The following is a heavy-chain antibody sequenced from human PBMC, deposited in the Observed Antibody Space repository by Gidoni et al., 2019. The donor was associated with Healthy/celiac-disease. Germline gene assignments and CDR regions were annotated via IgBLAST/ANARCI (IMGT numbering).Heavy chain of an antibody. Sequence: EVQLLESGGGLVQPGGSLRLSCAASGLTFSSYAMSWVRQAPGEGLGWVSAISGSGGSTYYADSVKGRFTISRDNSKNTLYLQMNSLRAEDTAVYYCAKGADIVVVVAATGFDYWGQGTLVTVSS. D-gene: IGHD2-15*01. CDR3: AKGADIVVVVAATGFDY. V-gene: IGHV3-23*01. J-gene: IGHJ4*02. CDR2: ISGSGGST. CDR1: GLTFSSYA.